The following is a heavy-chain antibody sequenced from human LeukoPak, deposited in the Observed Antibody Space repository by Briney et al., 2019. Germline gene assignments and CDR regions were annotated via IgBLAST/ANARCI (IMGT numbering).Heavy chain of an antibody. CDR3: ARGEGGAAAFDY. D-gene: IGHD6-13*01. V-gene: IGHV4-4*07. CDR2: INTSGST. CDR1: GGSISSYY. J-gene: IGHJ4*02. Sequence: SSETLSLTCTVSGGSISSYYWSWIRQPAGKGLEWIGRINTSGSTSYKPSLKSRVTMSVDTSKNQFSLELSSVTAADTAVYYCARGEGGAAAFDYWGQGTLVAVSS.